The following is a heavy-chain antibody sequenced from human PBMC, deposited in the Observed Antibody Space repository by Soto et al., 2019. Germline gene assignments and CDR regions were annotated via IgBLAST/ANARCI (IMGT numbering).Heavy chain of an antibody. D-gene: IGHD4-17*01. J-gene: IGHJ6*02. CDR2: IKSKTDGGTT. Sequence: EVQLVESGGGLVKPGGSLRLSCAASGFTFSNAWMSWVRQAPGKGLEWVGRIKSKTDGGTTDYAAPVKGRFTISRDDSKNTLYLQMNSLKTEDTAVYYCTTDVLWGPGTHYGGDYYYYYGMDVWGQGTTVTVSS. V-gene: IGHV3-15*01. CDR3: TTDVLWGPGTHYGGDYYYYYGMDV. CDR1: GFTFSNAW.